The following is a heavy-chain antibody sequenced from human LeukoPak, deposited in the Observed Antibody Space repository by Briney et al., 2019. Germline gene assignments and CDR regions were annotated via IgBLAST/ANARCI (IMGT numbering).Heavy chain of an antibody. D-gene: IGHD3-9*01. CDR2: ISWNSGSI. V-gene: IGHV3-9*01. CDR3: AKDTDPHYDILTGYSSGPVDY. Sequence: GGSLRLSCAASGFTFDDYAMHWVRQAPGKGLEWVSGISWNSGSIGYADSVKGRFTISRDNAKNSLYLQMNSLRAEDTALYYCAKDTDPHYDILTGYSSGPVDYWGQGILVTVSS. CDR1: GFTFDDYA. J-gene: IGHJ4*02.